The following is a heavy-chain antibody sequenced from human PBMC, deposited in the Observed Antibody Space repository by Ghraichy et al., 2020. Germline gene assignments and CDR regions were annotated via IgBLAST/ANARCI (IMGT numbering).Heavy chain of an antibody. CDR3: AREGAPGELLA. Sequence: GGSLRLSCVASGFTFSSFWMHWVRQDPGKGLVWVSRIKYDGSITGYADSVQGRFTISRDNAKNTLYLQMNSLRGEDTAVYYCAREGAPGELLAWGQGTLVTVSS. J-gene: IGHJ5*02. CDR1: GFTFSSFW. CDR2: IKYDGSIT. D-gene: IGHD1-26*01. V-gene: IGHV3-74*01.